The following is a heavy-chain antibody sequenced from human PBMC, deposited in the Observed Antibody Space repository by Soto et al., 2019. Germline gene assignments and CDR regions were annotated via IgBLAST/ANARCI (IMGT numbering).Heavy chain of an antibody. CDR2: ITDNSGTI. V-gene: IGHV3-48*01. CDR3: ARDKGSSSWHSFDY. J-gene: IGHJ4*02. Sequence: PGGSLRLSCAASGFTFRSYNMNWVRQAPGKGLEWLSYITDNSGTINYADSVKGRFTTSRDNAENSLFLQMNSLRAEDTAVYYCARDKGSSSWHSFDYWGQGTLVTVSS. D-gene: IGHD2-2*01. CDR1: GFTFRSYN.